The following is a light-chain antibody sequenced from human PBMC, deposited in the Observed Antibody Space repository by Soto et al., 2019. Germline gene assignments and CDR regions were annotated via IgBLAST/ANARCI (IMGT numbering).Light chain of an antibody. CDR3: HQYNSWPRGT. CDR2: GAS. V-gene: IGKV3-15*01. J-gene: IGKJ3*01. Sequence: EIVMTQSPATLSVSPGERATLSCRASQTISNNLAWYQQKPGQAPRLLIYGASTRASGIPARFSGRGSGTEFTLTISSLQSEDSAVYYCHQYNSWPRGTFGPGTKVEIK. CDR1: QTISNN.